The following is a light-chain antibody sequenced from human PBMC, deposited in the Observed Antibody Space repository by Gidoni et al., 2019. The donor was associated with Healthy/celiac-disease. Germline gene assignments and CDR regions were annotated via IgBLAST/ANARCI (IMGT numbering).Light chain of an antibody. Sequence: IQLTQSPSSLSASVGDRVTITCRASQGTSSALAWYQQKPGKAPKLLIYDASSLESVVASRFSGSGSGTDFTITISSLQHEDFATYYCQQSNSYPLTFGGGTKVEIK. CDR1: QGTSSA. CDR3: QQSNSYPLT. V-gene: IGKV1-13*02. J-gene: IGKJ4*01. CDR2: DAS.